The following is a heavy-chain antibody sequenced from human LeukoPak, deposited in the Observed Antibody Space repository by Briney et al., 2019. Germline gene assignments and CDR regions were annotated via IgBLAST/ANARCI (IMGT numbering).Heavy chain of an antibody. CDR1: GFTFSIYD. CDR2: ISRNSGDYT. J-gene: IGHJ4*02. Sequence: GGSLRLSCEASGFTFSIYDMYWVRQAPGKGLECVASISRNSGDYTLYAASVKGRFTISRDNSKNTLYLQMNSLRAEDTAVFYCAKAQGGSGSALEYWGQGTLVTVSS. D-gene: IGHD3-10*01. CDR3: AKAQGGSGSALEY. V-gene: IGHV3-23*01.